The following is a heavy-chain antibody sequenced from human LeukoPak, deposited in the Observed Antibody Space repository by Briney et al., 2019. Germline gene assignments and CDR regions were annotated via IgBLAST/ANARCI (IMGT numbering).Heavy chain of an antibody. Sequence: PGGSLRLSCAASGFTFSNYWMSWVRQAPGKGLEWVANIKQDGSEKYYVDSVKGRFTISRDNAKNSLYLQMNSLRAEDTAAYYCATDNGYATPFDYWGQGTPVTVSS. J-gene: IGHJ4*02. CDR1: GFTFSNYW. D-gene: IGHD5-12*01. CDR2: IKQDGSEK. CDR3: ATDNGYATPFDY. V-gene: IGHV3-7*01.